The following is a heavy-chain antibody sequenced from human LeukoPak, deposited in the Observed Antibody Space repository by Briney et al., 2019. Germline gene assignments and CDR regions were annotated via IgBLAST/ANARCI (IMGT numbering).Heavy chain of an antibody. CDR3: AREYCSGGTCYHDSFDI. J-gene: IGHJ3*02. CDR2: IKQDGSEK. Sequence: GGSLRLSCAASGFTFSAYWMSWVRQAPGKGLEWVANIKQDGSEKYYVDSVKGRFTISRDNAKNSLYLQMNSLRAEDTAVYYCAREYCSGGTCYHDSFDIWGQGTMLTVSS. CDR1: GFTFSAYW. D-gene: IGHD2-15*01. V-gene: IGHV3-7*01.